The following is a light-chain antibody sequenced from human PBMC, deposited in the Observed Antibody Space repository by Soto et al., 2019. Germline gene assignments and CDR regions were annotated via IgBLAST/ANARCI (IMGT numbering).Light chain of an antibody. Sequence: DIQMTQSPSSLSASLGDRVTITCRASQGISNYLAWYQQKPGKVPKLLIYAASTLQSRVPSRFSGSGSGTDLTLTISSLQPEDVATYYCQTSNIAPFTFGPGTRVDIK. CDR3: QTSNIAPFT. CDR1: QGISNY. V-gene: IGKV1-27*01. J-gene: IGKJ3*01. CDR2: AAS.